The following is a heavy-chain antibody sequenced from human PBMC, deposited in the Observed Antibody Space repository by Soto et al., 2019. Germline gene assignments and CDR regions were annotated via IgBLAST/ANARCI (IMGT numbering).Heavy chain of an antibody. Sequence: PSETLSLTSAVYGGSFSCYYCSCILQPPGKGLELFVEINPRGSTNYNRSLKIRVTISVDTSKNQFSLKLSSVPAADTAVYYCARGRGTMVRGVIGYYYYYGMDVWGQGTTVTVS. J-gene: IGHJ6*02. CDR1: GGSFSCYY. CDR3: ARGRGTMVRGVIGYYYYYGMDV. D-gene: IGHD3-10*01. CDR2: INPRGST. V-gene: IGHV4-34*01.